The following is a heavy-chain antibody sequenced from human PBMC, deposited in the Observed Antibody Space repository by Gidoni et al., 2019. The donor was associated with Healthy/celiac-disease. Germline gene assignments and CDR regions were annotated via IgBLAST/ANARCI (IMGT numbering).Heavy chain of an antibody. CDR1: GYTFTSYY. CDR3: ARGYCTNGVCYPGRNWFDP. CDR2: INPSGGST. Sequence: QVQLVQSGAEVKKPGASVKVSCKASGYTFTSYYMHWVRQAPGQGLEWMGIINPSGGSTSYAQKFQGRVTMTRETSTSTVYMELSSLRSEDTAVYYCARGYCTNGVCYPGRNWFDPWGQGTLVTVSS. D-gene: IGHD2-8*01. V-gene: IGHV1-46*01. J-gene: IGHJ5*02.